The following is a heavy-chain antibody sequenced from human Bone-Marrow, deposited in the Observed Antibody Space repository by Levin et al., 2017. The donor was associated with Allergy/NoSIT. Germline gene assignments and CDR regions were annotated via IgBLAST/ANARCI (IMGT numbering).Heavy chain of an antibody. Sequence: GESLKISCEASGYSFSTYNMNWVRQAPGKGLEWVSSISTSSLYIYYADSVKGRFTVSRDNARKSVFLEMNSLRAEDTAIYYCAKNSDDGSGYYYDYFDSWGHGTLVTVSS. J-gene: IGHJ5*01. CDR1: GYSFSTYN. D-gene: IGHD3-22*01. CDR3: AKNSDDGSGYYYDYFDS. V-gene: IGHV3-21*01. CDR2: ISTSSLYI.